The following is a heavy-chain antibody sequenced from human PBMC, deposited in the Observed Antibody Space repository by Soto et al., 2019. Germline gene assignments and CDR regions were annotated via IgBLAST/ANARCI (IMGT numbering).Heavy chain of an antibody. J-gene: IGHJ6*02. CDR3: ARGMSFGGGLLDYYYSGMDV. V-gene: IGHV4-59*01. CDR2: IYYNGST. CDR1: GGSISSCY. D-gene: IGHD2-8*02. Sequence: SETLSLTCTVSGGSISSCYWSWSRQPPGKGLEWIGYIYYNGSTNYNPSLKSRVTIPVYTSKNHFSLKLSSVTAADTAVYYCARGMSFGGGLLDYYYSGMDVWGQGTTVTVS.